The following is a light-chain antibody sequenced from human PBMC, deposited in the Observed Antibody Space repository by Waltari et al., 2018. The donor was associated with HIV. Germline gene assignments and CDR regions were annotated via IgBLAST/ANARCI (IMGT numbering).Light chain of an antibody. CDR1: STDVGSYNY. CDR3: SSYTSTSTLVV. CDR2: EVN. Sequence: QSVLTQPASVSGSPGQSITISCTGSSTDVGSYNYVSWYQHHPGKAPKLMIFEVNKLPSGASNRFSGSKSGNTASLNISGRQAEDEADYYCSSYTSTSTLVVFGGGTKLTVL. J-gene: IGLJ2*01. V-gene: IGLV2-14*01.